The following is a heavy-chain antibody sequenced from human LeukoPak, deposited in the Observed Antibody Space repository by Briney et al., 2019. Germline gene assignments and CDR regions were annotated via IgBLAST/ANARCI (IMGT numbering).Heavy chain of an antibody. D-gene: IGHD2-2*03. CDR3: ARGRKQWIY. V-gene: IGHV4-59*01. J-gene: IGHJ4*02. Sequence: SETLSPTCAVSGGSISTYYWSWIRQPPGKGLEWIGYIYYSGSTNYNPSLKSRVTISVDTSKNQFSLKLSSVTAADTAVYYCARGRKQWIYWGQGTLVTVSS. CDR2: IYYSGST. CDR1: GGSISTYY.